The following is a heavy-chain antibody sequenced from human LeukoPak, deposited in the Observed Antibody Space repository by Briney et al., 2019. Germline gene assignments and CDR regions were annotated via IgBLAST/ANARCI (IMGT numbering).Heavy chain of an antibody. CDR2: INPNSGGT. Sequence: GASVKVSCKASGYTXTGYYMHWVRQAPGQGLEWMGWINPNSGGTNYAQKFQGRVTMTRDTSISTAYMELSRLRSDDTAVYYCARDQIDVVVTATAPDYWGQGSLVTVSS. J-gene: IGHJ4*02. V-gene: IGHV1-2*02. D-gene: IGHD2-21*02. CDR3: ARDQIDVVVTATAPDY. CDR1: GYTXTGYY.